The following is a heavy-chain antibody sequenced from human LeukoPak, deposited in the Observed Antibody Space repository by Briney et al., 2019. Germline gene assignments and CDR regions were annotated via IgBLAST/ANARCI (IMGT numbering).Heavy chain of an antibody. CDR1: GYTFTGYY. V-gene: IGHV1-2*02. CDR3: SRGKIGGYDFDY. J-gene: IGHJ4*02. D-gene: IGHD5-12*01. CDR2: INSNSGAT. Sequence: ASVKVSCKASGYTFTGYYMHWVRRAAGQGLEWMGWINSNSGATNYAQKFKDRVTMTRDTSISAAYMELSRLRSDDTATYYCSRGKIGGYDFDYWGQGSLVTVSS.